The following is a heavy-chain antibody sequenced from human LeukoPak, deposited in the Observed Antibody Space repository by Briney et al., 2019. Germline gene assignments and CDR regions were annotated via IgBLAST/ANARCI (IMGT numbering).Heavy chain of an antibody. CDR2: IYYSGST. CDR3: ARQRRSSGWYDY. CDR1: GGSISSYY. V-gene: IGHV4-59*08. Sequence: SETLSLTCTVSGGSISSYYWSWIRQPPGKGLEWIGYIYYSGSTNYNLSLKSRVTISVDTSKNQFSLKLSSVTAADTAVYYCARQRRSSGWYDYWGQGTLVTVSS. D-gene: IGHD6-19*01. J-gene: IGHJ4*02.